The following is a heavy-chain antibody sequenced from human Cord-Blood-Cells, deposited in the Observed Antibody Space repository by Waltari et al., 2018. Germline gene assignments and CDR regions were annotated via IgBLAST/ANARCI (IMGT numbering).Heavy chain of an antibody. J-gene: IGHJ3*02. V-gene: IGHV4-59*01. CDR1: GGSLSSYY. CDR2: IYYSGST. D-gene: IGHD3-10*01. Sequence: QVQLQESGPGLVKPSETLSPTCPVSGGSLSSYYWSWIRQPPGKGLEWIGYIYYSGSTNYNPSLKSRVTISVDTSKNQFSLKLSSVTAADTAVYYCFGSGSDAFDIWGQGTMVTVSS. CDR3: FGSGSDAFDI.